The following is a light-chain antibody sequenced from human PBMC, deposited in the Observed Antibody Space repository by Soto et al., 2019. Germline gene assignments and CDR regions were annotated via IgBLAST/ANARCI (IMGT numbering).Light chain of an antibody. Sequence: QSALTQPASVSGSPGQSITISCTGTSSDIGGYNYVSLYQQQPGKAPKLMIYEVSNRPSGVSDRLSGSKSGNTASLTISGLQAEDEADYYCSSFTTITTLEVFGGGTKLTVL. CDR3: SSFTTITTLEV. CDR1: SSDIGGYNY. V-gene: IGLV2-14*01. J-gene: IGLJ3*02. CDR2: EVS.